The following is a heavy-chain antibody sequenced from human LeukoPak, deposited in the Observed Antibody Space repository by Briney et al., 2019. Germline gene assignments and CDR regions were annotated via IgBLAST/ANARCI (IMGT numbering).Heavy chain of an antibody. CDR3: TTRSSQFDY. D-gene: IGHD6-6*01. Sequence: GGSLRLSCAASGFTFRDTWMTWVRQAPGKGLECVGFIQSKTDGGTTDSATPVKGRFTVSRDDSKNTLYLQMNSLKTEDTAVYYCTTRSSQFDYWGQGTLVTVSS. CDR1: GFTFRDTW. J-gene: IGHJ4*02. V-gene: IGHV3-15*01. CDR2: IQSKTDGGTT.